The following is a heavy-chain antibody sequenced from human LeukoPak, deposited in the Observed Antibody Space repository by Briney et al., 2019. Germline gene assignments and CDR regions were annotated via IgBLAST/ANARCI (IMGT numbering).Heavy chain of an antibody. V-gene: IGHV4-34*01. CDR1: GGSISSYY. J-gene: IGHJ4*02. Sequence: SETLSLTCTVSGGSISSYYWSWIRQPPGKGLEGIGEINHSGSTNYNPSLKSRVTISVDTSKNQFSLKLSSVTAADTAVYYCARGFMVRGVIMLWSQGTLVTVSS. CDR2: INHSGST. D-gene: IGHD3-10*01. CDR3: ARGFMVRGVIML.